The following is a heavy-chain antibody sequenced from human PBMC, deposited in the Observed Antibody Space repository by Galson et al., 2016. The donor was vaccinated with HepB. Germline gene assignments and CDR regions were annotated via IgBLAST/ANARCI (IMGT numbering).Heavy chain of an antibody. CDR1: SGSISSYY. CDR3: AGEEDGGNGVFDY. V-gene: IGHV4-59*12. Sequence: SETLSLTCTVSSGSISSYYWSWIRQAPGKGLEWIGYFYYSGSTKYNPSLKSRVTILVDTSKSQFSLKLSSVSAADTAVYFCAGEEDGGNGVFDYWGQGILVTVSS. D-gene: IGHD4-23*01. CDR2: FYYSGST. J-gene: IGHJ4*02.